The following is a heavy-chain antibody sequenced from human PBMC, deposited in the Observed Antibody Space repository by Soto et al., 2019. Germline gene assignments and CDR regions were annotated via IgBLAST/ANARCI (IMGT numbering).Heavy chain of an antibody. V-gene: IGHV4-34*01. D-gene: IGHD3-16*02. J-gene: IGHJ4*02. CDR2: INHSGST. Sequence: SETLSLTCAVYGGSFSGYYWSWIRQPPGKGLEWIGEINHSGSTNYNPSLKSRVTISVDTSKNQFSLKLSSVTAADTAVYYCARGGPLGITFGGVILDYWGQGTLVTVSS. CDR1: GGSFSGYY. CDR3: ARGGPLGITFGGVILDY.